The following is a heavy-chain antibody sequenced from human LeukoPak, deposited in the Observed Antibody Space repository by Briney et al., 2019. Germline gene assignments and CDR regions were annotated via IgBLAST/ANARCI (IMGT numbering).Heavy chain of an antibody. V-gene: IGHV3-48*01. CDR2: ISSFSGTI. J-gene: IGHJ4*02. CDR1: GITFSSYS. D-gene: IGHD2/OR15-2a*01. CDR3: ASGSMATDY. Sequence: PGGSLRLSCVASGITFSSYSMNWVRQAPGKGLEWVSYISSFSGTINYADSVKGRFTISRDNAKNSLYLQMNSLRAEDTAVYYCASGSMATDYWGQGTLVTVSS.